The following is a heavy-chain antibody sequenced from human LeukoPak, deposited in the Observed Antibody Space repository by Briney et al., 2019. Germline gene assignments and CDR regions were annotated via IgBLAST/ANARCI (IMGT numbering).Heavy chain of an antibody. Sequence: SETLSLTCTVSGGLISTYYWTWIRQPPGKGLEWIGYGYYSGSTNYNPSLKSRVTISVDTSKNQFSLKLSSVTAADTAVCYCARDRDDYNLFDYWGQGTLVTVSS. CDR3: ARDRDDYNLFDY. V-gene: IGHV4-59*01. CDR1: GGLISTYY. J-gene: IGHJ4*02. CDR2: GYYSGST. D-gene: IGHD5-24*01.